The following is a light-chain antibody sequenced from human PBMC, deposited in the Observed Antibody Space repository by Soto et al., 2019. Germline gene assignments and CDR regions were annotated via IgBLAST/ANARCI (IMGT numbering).Light chain of an antibody. V-gene: IGKV3-11*01. CDR1: QSISID. J-gene: IGKJ1*01. CDR3: QHRYYWPRTWA. Sequence: IVLTQSPVTLSLAPGEGATLSCMASQSISIDLAWYKQKPGQVPRLLIYDASSRATGIPGRFTGSGSGTDFTLTIISLEPEDFAVYSCQHRYYWPRTWAFGHGTKVE. CDR2: DAS.